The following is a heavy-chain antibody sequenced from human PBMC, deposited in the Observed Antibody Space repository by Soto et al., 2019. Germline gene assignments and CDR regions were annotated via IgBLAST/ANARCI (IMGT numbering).Heavy chain of an antibody. CDR2: ISAYNGNT. J-gene: IGHJ3*02. V-gene: IGHV1-18*04. CDR1: GYTFTSYG. Sequence: GASVKVSCKASGYTFTSYGISWVRQAPGQGLEWMGWISAYNGNTNYAQKLQGRVTMTTDTSTSTAYMELRSLRSDDTAVYYCARVPEAMTGSAAFDIWGQGTMVTVSS. D-gene: IGHD3-9*01. CDR3: ARVPEAMTGSAAFDI.